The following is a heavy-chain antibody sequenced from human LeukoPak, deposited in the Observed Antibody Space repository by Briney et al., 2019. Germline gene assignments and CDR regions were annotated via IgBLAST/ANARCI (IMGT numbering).Heavy chain of an antibody. CDR1: GGSISSSNW. J-gene: IGHJ3*02. CDR3: ARDRGSSGPDAFDI. CDR2: IYHSGST. Sequence: PSETLSLTFAVSGGSISSSNWWSWVRQPPGKGLEWIGEIYHSGSTNYNPSLKSRVTISVDKSKNQFSLKLSSVTAADTAVYYCARDRGSSGPDAFDIWGQGTMVTVSS. D-gene: IGHD6-19*01. V-gene: IGHV4-4*02.